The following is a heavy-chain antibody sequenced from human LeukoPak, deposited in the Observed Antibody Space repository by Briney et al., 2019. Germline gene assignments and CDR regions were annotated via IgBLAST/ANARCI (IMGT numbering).Heavy chain of an antibody. CDR1: GYTFTSYG. J-gene: IGHJ4*02. CDR2: ISTYNGKR. Sequence: GASVKVSCKASGYTFTSYGIGWVRQAPGQGLEWMGWISTYNGKRNYAQKLQGRVTMTTDTSTSTAYMELRSLRSDDTAVYYCAAGNYYDSSGYYHLGYFDYWGQGTLVTVSS. V-gene: IGHV1-18*01. CDR3: AAGNYYDSSGYYHLGYFDY. D-gene: IGHD3-22*01.